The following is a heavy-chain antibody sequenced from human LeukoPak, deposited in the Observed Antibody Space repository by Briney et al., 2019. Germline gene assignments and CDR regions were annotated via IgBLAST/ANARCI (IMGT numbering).Heavy chain of an antibody. D-gene: IGHD6-13*01. CDR1: GFTFSDYY. CDR3: ARTANFAAGYYIDY. V-gene: IGHV3-11*06. Sequence: PGGSLRLSCAASGFTFSDYYMSWIRQAPGKGLEWVSSISGSSRHKYYADSVKGRFTISRDNAKNSLYLQMNSLRAEDTAVYYCARTANFAAGYYIDYWGQGTLVTVSS. J-gene: IGHJ4*02. CDR2: ISGSSRHK.